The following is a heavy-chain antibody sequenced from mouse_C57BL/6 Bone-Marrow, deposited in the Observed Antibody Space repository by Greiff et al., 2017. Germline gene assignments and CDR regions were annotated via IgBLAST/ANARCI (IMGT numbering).Heavy chain of an antibody. CDR1: GYTFTDYE. CDR3: TRFVITTVVDY. CDR2: IDPETGGT. D-gene: IGHD1-1*01. V-gene: IGHV1-15*01. Sequence: QVQLQQSGAELVRPGASVTLSCKASGYTFTDYEMHWVKQTPVHGLEWIGAIDPETGGTAYNQKFKGKAILTADKSSSTAYMERRSLTSEDSAVYYCTRFVITTVVDYWGQGTTRTVSS. J-gene: IGHJ2*01.